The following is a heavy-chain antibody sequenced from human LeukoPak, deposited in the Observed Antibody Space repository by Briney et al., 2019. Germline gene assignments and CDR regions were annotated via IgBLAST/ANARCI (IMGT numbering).Heavy chain of an antibody. CDR3: AREGRITMIVDGAFDI. CDR1: GFILSSYW. V-gene: IGHV3-7*01. CDR2: IKQDGSEK. D-gene: IGHD3-22*01. J-gene: IGHJ3*02. Sequence: PGGSLRLSCAASGFILSSYWMSWVRQAPGKGLEWVANIKQDGSEKYYVDSVKGRFTISRDNAKNSLYLQMNSLRAEDTAVYYCAREGRITMIVDGAFDIWGQGTMVTVSS.